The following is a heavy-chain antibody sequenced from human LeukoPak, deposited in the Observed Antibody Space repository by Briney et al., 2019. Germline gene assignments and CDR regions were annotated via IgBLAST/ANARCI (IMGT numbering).Heavy chain of an antibody. Sequence: GGSLRLSCVASGFTVSNNGLSWFRQAPGKRLEWVSDISGSGGSTYYADSVKGQFTISRDNSKNTLYLQMNSLRAEDTAVYYCAKLAIFGVVIAPKFDYWGQGTLVTVSS. V-gene: IGHV3-23*01. CDR2: ISGSGGST. CDR3: AKLAIFGVVIAPKFDY. D-gene: IGHD3-3*01. J-gene: IGHJ4*02. CDR1: GFTVSNNG.